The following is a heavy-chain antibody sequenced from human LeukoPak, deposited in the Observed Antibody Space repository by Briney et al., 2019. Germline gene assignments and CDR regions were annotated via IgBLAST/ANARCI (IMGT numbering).Heavy chain of an antibody. Sequence: GASVKVSCKASGYTFTSYYMHWVRQAPGQGLEWMGIINPSGGSTSYAQKFQGRVTMTRDMSTSTVYMELSSLRSEDTAVYYCAIDEGYCSSTSCYLVSWGQGTLVTVSS. CDR3: AIDEGYCSSTSCYLVS. CDR2: INPSGGST. J-gene: IGHJ5*02. CDR1: GYTFTSYY. D-gene: IGHD2-2*01. V-gene: IGHV1-46*01.